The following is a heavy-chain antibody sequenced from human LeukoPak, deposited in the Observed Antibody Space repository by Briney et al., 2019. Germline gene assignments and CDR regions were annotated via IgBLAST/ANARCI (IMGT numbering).Heavy chain of an antibody. D-gene: IGHD3-22*01. Sequence: SETLSLTCSVYGGSFSGYYWSWIRQPPGKGLEWIGEIKNSGSTNYNPSLSSRVTISLDTSKTQFSLKLSSVTAADTAVYYCAKSNGYGLIDIWGQGTMVTVSS. J-gene: IGHJ3*02. CDR1: GGSFSGYY. V-gene: IGHV4-34*01. CDR2: IKNSGST. CDR3: AKSNGYGLIDI.